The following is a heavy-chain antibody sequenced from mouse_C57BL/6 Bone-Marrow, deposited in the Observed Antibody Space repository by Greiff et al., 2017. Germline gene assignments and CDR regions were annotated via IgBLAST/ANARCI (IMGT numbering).Heavy chain of an antibody. CDR1: GYTFTSYW. J-gene: IGHJ2*01. CDR2: IYPGSGST. Sequence: QVQLQQPGAELVKPGASVKMSCKASGYTFTSYWITWVKQRPGQGLEWIGDIYPGSGSTNYNEKFKSKATLTVDTSSSTAYMQLRSLTSEDSAVYYCARIDGYLYYFDYWGQGTTLTVAS. D-gene: IGHD2-3*01. V-gene: IGHV1-55*01. CDR3: ARIDGYLYYFDY.